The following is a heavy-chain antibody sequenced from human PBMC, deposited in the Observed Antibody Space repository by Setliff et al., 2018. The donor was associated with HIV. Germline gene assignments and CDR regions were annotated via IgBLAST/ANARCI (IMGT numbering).Heavy chain of an antibody. V-gene: IGHV4-34*01. Sequence: SETLSLTCGVSVGSLSGYYWSWIRQPPRKGLEWIGEIDPSGSITYNPSLKSRVTISADSFKNQFSLKLTSVIAADTSVYYCVRGGSSSWYRFFQLWGQGTLVTV. CDR3: VRGGSSSWYRFFQL. D-gene: IGHD6-13*01. J-gene: IGHJ1*01. CDR1: VGSLSGYY. CDR2: IDPSGSI.